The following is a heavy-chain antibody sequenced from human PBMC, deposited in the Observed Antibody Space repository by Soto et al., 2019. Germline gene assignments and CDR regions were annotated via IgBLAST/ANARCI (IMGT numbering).Heavy chain of an antibody. V-gene: IGHV1-18*01. D-gene: IGHD6-6*01. CDR3: ARSIAARPNGMYYGMDV. CDR2: ISAYNGST. J-gene: IGHJ6*02. Sequence: ASVKVSCKASGYTFTSYGISWVRQAPGQGFEWMGWISAYNGSTNYAQKLQGRVTMTTDTSTSTAYMELRSLRSDDTAVYYCARSIAARPNGMYYGMDVWGQGTTVTVSS. CDR1: GYTFTSYG.